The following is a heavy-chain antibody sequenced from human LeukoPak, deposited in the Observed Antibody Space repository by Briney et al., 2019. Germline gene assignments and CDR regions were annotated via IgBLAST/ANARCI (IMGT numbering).Heavy chain of an antibody. V-gene: IGHV4-59*08. CDR3: ARQVGAMRFDY. Sequence: PSETLSLTCTVSGGSISSYYWSWIRQPPGKGLEWIGYIYYSGSTNYNPSLKSRVTISVDTSKNQFSLKLSSVTAADTAVYYCARQVGAMRFDYWGQGILVTVSS. CDR1: GGSISSYY. D-gene: IGHD1-26*01. CDR2: IYYSGST. J-gene: IGHJ4*02.